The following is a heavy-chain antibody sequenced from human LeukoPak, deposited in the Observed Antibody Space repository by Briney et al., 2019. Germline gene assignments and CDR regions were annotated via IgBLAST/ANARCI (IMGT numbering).Heavy chain of an antibody. D-gene: IGHD3-22*01. CDR2: IYSGGNT. CDR3: ARVVVAGYYYYGLDV. V-gene: IGHV3-66*01. Sequence: GGSLRLSCAASGXTVSRNYMSWVRQAPGKGLEWVSVIYSGGNTYYAGSVKGRFTIARDNSKNTLYLQMNNLRAEDTAVYYCARVVVAGYYYYGLDVWGQGTTVTVSS. CDR1: GXTVSRNY. J-gene: IGHJ6*02.